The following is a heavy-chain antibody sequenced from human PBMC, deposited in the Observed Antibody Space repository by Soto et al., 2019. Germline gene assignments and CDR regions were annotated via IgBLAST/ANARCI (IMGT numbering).Heavy chain of an antibody. Sequence: SAKVSCKASGGTLSSNTISWVRQEKGQGLEWMGRIIPILGIANYAPKCQGRVTITADKSTSTAYMELSSLRSEDTAVYYCARDRRPYCSSTSCPSPFDYWGQGTLVTVSS. V-gene: IGHV1-69*04. CDR2: IIPILGIA. D-gene: IGHD2-2*01. J-gene: IGHJ4*02. CDR1: GGTLSSNT. CDR3: ARDRRPYCSSTSCPSPFDY.